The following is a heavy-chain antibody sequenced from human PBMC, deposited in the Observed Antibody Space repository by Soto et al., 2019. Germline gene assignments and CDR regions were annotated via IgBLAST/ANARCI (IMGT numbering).Heavy chain of an antibody. CDR3: AKGLSSGYDRRPFDY. Sequence: GGSLRLSCVASGFTFSSYAMSWVRQAPGKGLEWVSTISGSAENTYYADSVKGRFTISRDNSKNTLYLQMNSLRAEDTAVYYCAKGLSSGYDRRPFDYWGQGTLVTVSS. D-gene: IGHD5-12*01. CDR2: ISGSAENT. J-gene: IGHJ4*02. CDR1: GFTFSSYA. V-gene: IGHV3-23*01.